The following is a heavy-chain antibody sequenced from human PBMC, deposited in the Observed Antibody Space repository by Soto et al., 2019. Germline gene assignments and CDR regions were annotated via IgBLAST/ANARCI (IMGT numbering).Heavy chain of an antibody. CDR2: ISSSSSTI. Sequence: PGGSLRLSCASSGFPFSSYSMNWVRQAPGKGLEWVSYISSSSSTIYYADSVKGRFTISRDNAKNSLYLQMNSLRAEDTAVYYCARGSGLMITFGGVIVITDAFDIWGQGTMVTVSS. V-gene: IGHV3-48*01. CDR1: GFPFSSYS. J-gene: IGHJ3*02. D-gene: IGHD3-16*02. CDR3: ARGSGLMITFGGVIVITDAFDI.